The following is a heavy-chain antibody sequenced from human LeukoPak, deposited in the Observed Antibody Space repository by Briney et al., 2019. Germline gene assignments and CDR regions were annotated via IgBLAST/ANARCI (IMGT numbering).Heavy chain of an antibody. CDR3: ARDIRFLEWSHPYF. CDR2: INPNSGGT. Sequence: ASVKVSCKASGYTFTGYYMHWVRQAPGQGLEWMGWINPNSGGTNYAQKFQGRVTMTRDTSISTAYMELSRLRSDDTAVYYCARDIRFLEWSHPYFWGQGTLVTVSS. V-gene: IGHV1-2*02. D-gene: IGHD3-3*01. J-gene: IGHJ4*02. CDR1: GYTFTGYY.